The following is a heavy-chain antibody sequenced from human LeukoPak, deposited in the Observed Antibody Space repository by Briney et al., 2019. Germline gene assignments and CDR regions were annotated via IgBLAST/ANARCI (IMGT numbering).Heavy chain of an antibody. Sequence: PGGSLRLSCAASGFTFSSYGMHWVRQAPGKGLEWAAAIWYDGSIQYCADSVKGRFTISRDNSKNTLYLQMDSLRAEDTAVYYCARAGYCSGGSCYGSDYWGQGTLVSVSS. D-gene: IGHD2-15*01. CDR2: IWYDGSIQ. CDR3: ARAGYCSGGSCYGSDY. V-gene: IGHV3-33*01. J-gene: IGHJ4*02. CDR1: GFTFSSYG.